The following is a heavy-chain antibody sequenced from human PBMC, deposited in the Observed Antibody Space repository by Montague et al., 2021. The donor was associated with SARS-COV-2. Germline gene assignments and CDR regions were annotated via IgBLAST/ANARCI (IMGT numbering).Heavy chain of an antibody. D-gene: IGHD2-2*01. V-gene: IGHV4-59*01. CDR1: GGSITFYY. J-gene: IGHJ4*02. CDR2: IYKSGGT. CDR3: ARLAPERHCSTPTCSPY. Sequence: SETLSLTCTVSGGSITFYYWTWIRQPPGKGLEWIGYIYKSGGTKYNPSLKSRVTISVDTSKNQFSLSLSSVTAADTALYYCARLAPERHCSTPTCSPYWGQGTLVTVSS.